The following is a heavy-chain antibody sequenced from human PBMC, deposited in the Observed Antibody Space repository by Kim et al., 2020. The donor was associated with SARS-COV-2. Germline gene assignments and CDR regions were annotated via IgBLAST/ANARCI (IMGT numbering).Heavy chain of an antibody. D-gene: IGHD3-22*01. J-gene: IGHJ4*02. CDR1: GFTVSSNY. V-gene: IGHV3-66*01. CDR2: IYSGGST. Sequence: GGSLRLSCAASGFTVSSNYMSWVRQAPGKGLEWVSVIYSGGSTYYADSVKGRFTISRDNSKNTLYLQMNSLRAEDTAVYYCARYDGLYYYDSSADDYWGQGTLVTVSS. CDR3: ARYDGLYYYDSSADDY.